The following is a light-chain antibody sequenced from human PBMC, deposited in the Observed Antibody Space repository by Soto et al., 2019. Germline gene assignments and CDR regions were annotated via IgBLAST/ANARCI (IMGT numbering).Light chain of an antibody. CDR3: ISYAGSNNLAV. CDR1: SSDVGGYNF. CDR2: EVS. V-gene: IGLV2-8*01. J-gene: IGLJ2*01. Sequence: QSALTQPPSASGSPGQSVTISCTGTSSDVGGYNFVSWYQQYPGKAPKLIIYEVSKRPSGVPDRFSGSKSGNTASLTVSGLQAEDEADYYCISYAGSNNLAVFGGGTKLTVL.